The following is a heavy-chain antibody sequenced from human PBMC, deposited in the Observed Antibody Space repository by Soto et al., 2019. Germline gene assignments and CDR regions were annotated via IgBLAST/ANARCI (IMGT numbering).Heavy chain of an antibody. J-gene: IGHJ5*02. V-gene: IGHV5-51*01. CDR1: GYRFTSYW. CDR2: IFPSYSDT. CDR3: ARTDKSGYFNWFDP. Sequence: GASLKISCRTSGYRFTSYWIAWVRQMPGKGLEWMGIIFPSYSDTRYSPSFQGQVTISADRSTSTVFLQWASLKASETAVYFCARTDKSGYFNWFDPWGQGT. D-gene: IGHD3-22*01.